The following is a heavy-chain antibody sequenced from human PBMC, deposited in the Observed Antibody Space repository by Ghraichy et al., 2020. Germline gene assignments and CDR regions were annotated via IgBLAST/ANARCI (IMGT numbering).Heavy chain of an antibody. CDR2: INPNSGGT. J-gene: IGHJ4*02. D-gene: IGHD3-10*01. CDR1: GYTFTGYY. Sequence: ASVKVSCKASGYTFTGYYMNWVRQAPVQGLEWMGWINPNSGGTNYAQKFQGRVTMTRDTSISPAYIELSRLRSDDTAVYYCARVYYGSGGHFDYWGQGTLVTVSS. CDR3: ARVYYGSGGHFDY. V-gene: IGHV1-2*02.